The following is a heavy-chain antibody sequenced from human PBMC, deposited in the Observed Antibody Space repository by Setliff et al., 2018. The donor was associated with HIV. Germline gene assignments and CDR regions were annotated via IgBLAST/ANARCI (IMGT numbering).Heavy chain of an antibody. D-gene: IGHD3-10*01. CDR3: ARRKLQDSTITTSNWFDS. V-gene: IGHV4-4*09. J-gene: IGHJ5*01. CDR2: VYANGET. CDR1: GDSVSRYS. Sequence: SETLSLTCTVSGDSVSRYSWNWIRQPPGKGLEWIGYVYANGETNYNPSLKSRVTMSADTSRNQFSLSLNSATAADTAVYFCARRKLQDSTITTSNWFDSWG.